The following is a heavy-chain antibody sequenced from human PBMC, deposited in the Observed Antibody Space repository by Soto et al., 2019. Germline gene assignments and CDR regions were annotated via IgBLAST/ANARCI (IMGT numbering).Heavy chain of an antibody. D-gene: IGHD3-10*01. J-gene: IGHJ4*02. CDR2: IIPIFGTA. CDR3: AREGMYYYGSGSHY. CDR1: GGTFSSYA. V-gene: IGHV1-69*13. Sequence: GASVKVSCKASGGTFSSYAISWVRQAPGQGLEWMGGIIPIFGTANYAQKFQGRVTITADESTSTAYMELSSLRSEDTAVYYCAREGMYYYGSGSHYWGQGTLVTVSS.